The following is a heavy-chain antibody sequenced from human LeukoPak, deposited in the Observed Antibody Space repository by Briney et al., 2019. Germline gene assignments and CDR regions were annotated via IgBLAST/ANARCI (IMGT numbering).Heavy chain of an antibody. CDR3: ARGPYSYDSSGAFDI. Sequence: PSETLSLTCAVYGGSFSGYYWSWIRQPPGKGLEWIGEINHSGSTNYNPSLKSRVTISVDTSKNQFSLKLRSVTAADKDVYFCARGPYSYDSSGAFDIWGQETMVTVSS. CDR2: INHSGST. CDR1: GGSFSGYY. D-gene: IGHD3-22*01. J-gene: IGHJ3*02. V-gene: IGHV4-34*01.